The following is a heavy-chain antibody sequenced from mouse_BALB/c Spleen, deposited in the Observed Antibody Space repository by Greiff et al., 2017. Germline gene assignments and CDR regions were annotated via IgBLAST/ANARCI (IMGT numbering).Heavy chain of an antibody. CDR1: GYTFTSYW. V-gene: IGHV1-87*01. J-gene: IGHJ2*01. CDR2: IYPGDGDT. D-gene: IGHD2-14*01. Sequence: VQLQQSRAELARPGASVKLSCKASGYTFTSYWMQWVKQRPGQGLEWIGAIYPGDGDTRYTQKFKGKATLTADKSSSTAYMQLSSLASEDSAVYYCARSGDYRYDYFDYWGQGTTLTVSS. CDR3: ARSGDYRYDYFDY.